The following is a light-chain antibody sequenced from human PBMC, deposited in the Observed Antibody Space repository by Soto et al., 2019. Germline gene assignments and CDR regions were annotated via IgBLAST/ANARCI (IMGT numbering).Light chain of an antibody. CDR3: QQYNRYST. CDR2: GAS. CDR1: QSVSSN. Sequence: EIVMTQSPATLSMTPGERATLSCRASQSVSSNLAWYQQKPGQAPRLLIYGASTRATGIPARFSGSGSGTEFTLTISSLQPDDSATYYCQQYNRYSTFGQGTKVDI. V-gene: IGKV3-15*01. J-gene: IGKJ1*01.